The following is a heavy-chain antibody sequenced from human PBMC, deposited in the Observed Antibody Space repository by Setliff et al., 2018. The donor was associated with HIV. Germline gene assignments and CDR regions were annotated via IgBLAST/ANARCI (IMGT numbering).Heavy chain of an antibody. J-gene: IGHJ4*02. Sequence: VSCKTSGYTFTSYVINWVRQAPGQGLEWMGWINTNAGNPTYAQGFTGRFVFSLDTSVSTAYLQISSLQAEDSAVYYCATAYMKAPSRDSSGWYYFAYWGQGTLVTVSS. D-gene: IGHD6-19*01. CDR1: GYTFTSYV. CDR3: ATAYMKAPSRDSSGWYYFAY. CDR2: INTNAGNP. V-gene: IGHV7-4-1*02.